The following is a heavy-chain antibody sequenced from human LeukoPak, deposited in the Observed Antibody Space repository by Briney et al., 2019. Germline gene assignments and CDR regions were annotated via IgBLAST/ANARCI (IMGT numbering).Heavy chain of an antibody. D-gene: IGHD3-3*01. CDR3: ARGDYDFWSGYYKSSDYYYYMDV. CDR2: IYYSGST. Sequence: SETLSLTCTVSGGSTSSHYWSWIRQPPGKGLEWIGYIYYSGSTNYNPSLKSRVTISVDTSKNQFSLKLSSVTAADTAVYYCARGDYDFWSGYYKSSDYYYYMDVWGKGTTVTVSS. V-gene: IGHV4-59*11. CDR1: GGSTSSHY. J-gene: IGHJ6*03.